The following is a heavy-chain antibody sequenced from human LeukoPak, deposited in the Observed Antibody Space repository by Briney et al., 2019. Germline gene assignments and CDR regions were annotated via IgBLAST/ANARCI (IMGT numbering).Heavy chain of an antibody. CDR2: IHYTGGA. Sequence: SETLSLTCSVSSGSISGYYWSWIRRPPGKGLEWIAYIHYTGGAKYNASLKSRVTMSVDTPKNQFSLRLNSVTAADTAVYYCARGGGGSPNWFDPWGPGTLVTVSS. D-gene: IGHD1-26*01. CDR1: SGSISGYY. J-gene: IGHJ5*02. V-gene: IGHV4-59*01. CDR3: ARGGGGSPNWFDP.